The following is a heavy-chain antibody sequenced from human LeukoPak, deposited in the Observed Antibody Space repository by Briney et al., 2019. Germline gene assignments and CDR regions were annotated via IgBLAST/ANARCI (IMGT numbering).Heavy chain of an antibody. J-gene: IGHJ4*02. D-gene: IGHD6-6*01. CDR3: ARHRAYSSSSPFDY. CDR1: GGSISSLY. CDR2: IYYTGST. V-gene: IGHV4-59*08. Sequence: ETLSLTCSVSGGSISSLYWSWIRQPPGKGLEWRGYIYYTGSTNYNPSLKSRVTMFVDMSKNQFSLRLSSVTAADTAVYYCARHRAYSSSSPFDYWGQGTLVTVSS.